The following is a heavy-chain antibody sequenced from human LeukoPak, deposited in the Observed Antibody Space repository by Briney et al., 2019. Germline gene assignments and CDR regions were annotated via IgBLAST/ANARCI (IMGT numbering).Heavy chain of an antibody. J-gene: IGHJ4*02. V-gene: IGHV3-73*01. Sequence: GGSLRLSCAASGFTFSGSAVHWVRQASGKGLEWVGRIRDKANSYATAYAASVKGRFTISRDDSKNTAFLQMNSLKTEDTAVYYCARPAASGTVFDCWGQGTLVTVSS. D-gene: IGHD6-13*01. CDR1: GFTFSGSA. CDR2: IRDKANSYAT. CDR3: ARPAASGTVFDC.